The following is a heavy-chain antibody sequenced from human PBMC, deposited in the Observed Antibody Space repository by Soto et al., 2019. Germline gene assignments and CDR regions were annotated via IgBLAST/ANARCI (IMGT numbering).Heavy chain of an antibody. Sequence: PSETLSLTCSVSGVSISSNYWSWIRQPPGKGLEWIGHIYYSGSTTYNPFLESRVTISVDTSKNQFSLKLSSVTAADTAVYYCVRRYSSTWYDWLDPWGQGTLVTVSS. J-gene: IGHJ5*02. V-gene: IGHV4-59*01. CDR2: IYYSGST. CDR3: VRRYSSTWYDWLDP. CDR1: GVSISSNY. D-gene: IGHD6-13*01.